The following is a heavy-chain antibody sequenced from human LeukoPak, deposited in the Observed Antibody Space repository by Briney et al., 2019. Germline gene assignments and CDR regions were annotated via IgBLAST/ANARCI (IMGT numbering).Heavy chain of an antibody. V-gene: IGHV3-21*01. J-gene: IGHJ3*02. CDR1: GFTFNTYT. D-gene: IGHD3-22*01. CDR3: ARRYYDTTGYAFDI. Sequence: PGGSLRLSCVASGFTFNTYTMNWVRQAPGKGLEWISCVGRDGSIHYADSVKGRITISRDNAKNSLFLQMNSLRAEDTAIYYCARRYYDTTGYAFDIWGQGTMVTVS. CDR2: VGRDGSI.